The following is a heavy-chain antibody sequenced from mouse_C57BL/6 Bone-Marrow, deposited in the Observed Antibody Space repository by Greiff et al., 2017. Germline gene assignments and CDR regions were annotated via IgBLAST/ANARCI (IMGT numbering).Heavy chain of an antibody. CDR1: GFNLKDDF. Sequence: EVRLQQPGAELVRPGASVKMSCTASGFNLKDDFMHWVKQRPEQGLEWIGWLDPENGDTEYASKFQGKATITADTSSNTASLQLSSLTSEDTAVYYCTIYYYGSWFPYWGQGTLLTVSA. CDR3: TIYYYGSWFPY. CDR2: LDPENGDT. D-gene: IGHD1-1*01. V-gene: IGHV14-4*01. J-gene: IGHJ3*01.